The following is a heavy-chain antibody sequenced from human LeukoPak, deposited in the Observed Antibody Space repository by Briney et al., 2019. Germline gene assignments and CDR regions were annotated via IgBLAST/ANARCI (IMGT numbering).Heavy chain of an antibody. CDR3: ARGCTSSGWYVDY. J-gene: IGHJ4*02. D-gene: IGHD6-19*01. Sequence: SETLSLTCTVSGGSVSSGGHYWSWIRQHPGKGLEWIGDIYNIGSTNYNPSLKSRVSMSVDTSRNQFSLKLSSVTAADTAVYYCARGCTSSGWYVDYWGQGTLVTVSS. V-gene: IGHV4-31*03. CDR2: IYNIGST. CDR1: GGSVSSGGHY.